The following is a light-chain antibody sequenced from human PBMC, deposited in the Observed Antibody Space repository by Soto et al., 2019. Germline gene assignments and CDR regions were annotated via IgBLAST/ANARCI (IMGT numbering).Light chain of an antibody. CDR1: QSISGY. Sequence: EIVLTQSPATLSLSPGERATLSCRASQSISGYLAWHQQKPGQAPRLLIYDTSSRANGIPARLTGTASGTDFSLTISSLAPEDFAVYYCQQRSTRPTFGQGTKVDIK. J-gene: IGKJ1*01. CDR3: QQRSTRPT. CDR2: DTS. V-gene: IGKV3-11*01.